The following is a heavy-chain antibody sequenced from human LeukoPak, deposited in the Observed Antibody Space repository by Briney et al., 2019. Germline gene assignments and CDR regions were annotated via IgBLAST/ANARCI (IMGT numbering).Heavy chain of an antibody. CDR2: ISGSGGST. Sequence: GGSLRLSCAASGFTFSSYAMSWVRQAPGKGLEWVSAISGSGGSTYYADSVKGRFTISRDNSKNTLYLQMNSLRAEDTAVYYCQTGPLRLGNPQGGEGVFFDYWGQGTLVTVSS. V-gene: IGHV3-23*01. J-gene: IGHJ4*02. D-gene: IGHD3-16*01. CDR3: QTGPLRLGNPQGGEGVFFDY. CDR1: GFTFSSYA.